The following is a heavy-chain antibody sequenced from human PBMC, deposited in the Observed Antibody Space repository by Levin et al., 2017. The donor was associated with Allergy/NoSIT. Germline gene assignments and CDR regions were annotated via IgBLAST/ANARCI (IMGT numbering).Heavy chain of an antibody. D-gene: IGHD2-15*01. Sequence: SQTLSLTCTVSGGSISSSSYYWGWIRQPPGKGLEWIGSIYYSGSTYYNPSLKSRVTISVDTSKNQFSLKLSSVTAADTAVYYCARRSNYCSGGSCYRGGKRYYYYYYMDGWGKGTTVTVSS. CDR2: IYYSGST. CDR1: GGSISSSSYY. CDR3: ARRSNYCSGGSCYRGGKRYYYYYYMDG. V-gene: IGHV4-39*01. J-gene: IGHJ6*03.